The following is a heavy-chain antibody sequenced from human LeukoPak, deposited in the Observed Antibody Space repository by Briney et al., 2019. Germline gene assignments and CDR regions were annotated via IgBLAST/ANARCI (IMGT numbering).Heavy chain of an antibody. J-gene: IGHJ2*01. D-gene: IGHD1-14*01. CDR2: IYYSGST. Sequence: PSETLSLTCTVSGGSVSSGSYYWSWIRQPPGKGLEWIGYIYYSGSTSYNPSLKSRVTISVDTSKNQFSLKLSSVAAADTAVYYCARSRTLLSWYFDLWGRGTLVTVSS. V-gene: IGHV4-61*01. CDR1: GGSVSSGSYY. CDR3: ARSRTLLSWYFDL.